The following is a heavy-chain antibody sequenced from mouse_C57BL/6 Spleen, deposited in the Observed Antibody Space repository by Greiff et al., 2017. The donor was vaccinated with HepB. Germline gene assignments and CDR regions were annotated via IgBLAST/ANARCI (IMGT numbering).Heavy chain of an antibody. CDR3: ARSGAQATTSSFAY. J-gene: IGHJ3*01. D-gene: IGHD3-2*02. CDR2: IDPSDSYT. V-gene: IGHV1-50*01. Sequence: VQLQQPGAELVKPGASVKLSCKASGYTFTSYWMQWVKQRPGQGLEWIGEIDPSDSYTNYNQKFKGKATLTVDTSSSTAYMQLSSLTSEDSAVYYCARSGAQATTSSFAYWGQGTLVTVSA. CDR1: GYTFTSYW.